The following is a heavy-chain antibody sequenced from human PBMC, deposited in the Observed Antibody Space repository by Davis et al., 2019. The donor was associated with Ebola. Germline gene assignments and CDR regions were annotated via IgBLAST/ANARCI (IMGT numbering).Heavy chain of an antibody. Sequence: PGGSLRLSCAASGFTFSSYEMNWVRQAPGKGLEWVSYISSSGSTIYYADSVKGRFTISRDNAKNSLYLQMNSLRAEDTAVYYCARTLLVTGDPWAFDIWGQGTMVTVSS. D-gene: IGHD7-27*01. CDR3: ARTLLVTGDPWAFDI. J-gene: IGHJ3*02. CDR1: GFTFSSYE. V-gene: IGHV3-48*03. CDR2: ISSSGSTI.